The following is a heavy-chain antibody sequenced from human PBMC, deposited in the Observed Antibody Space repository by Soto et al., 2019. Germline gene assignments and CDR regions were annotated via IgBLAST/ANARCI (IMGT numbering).Heavy chain of an antibody. V-gene: IGHV4-34*01. CDR2: INHSGST. D-gene: IGHD3-9*01. Sequence: TSETLSLTCAVYGGSFSGYYWSWIRQPPGKGLEWIGEINHSGSTNYNPSLKSRVTISVDTSKNQFSLKLSSVTAADTAVYYCARGRGKLTFDWLSRSYYYGMDVWGQGTTVTVSS. CDR1: GGSFSGYY. CDR3: ARGRGKLTFDWLSRSYYYGMDV. J-gene: IGHJ6*02.